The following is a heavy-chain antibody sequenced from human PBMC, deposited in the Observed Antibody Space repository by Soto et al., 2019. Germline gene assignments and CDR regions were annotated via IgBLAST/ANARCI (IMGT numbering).Heavy chain of an antibody. V-gene: IGHV1-18*01. J-gene: IGHJ4*02. CDR2: ISAYNGNT. CDR3: ARARSPYSSSSY. D-gene: IGHD6-6*01. Sequence: ASVKVSCKASGYTFTSYGISWVRQAPGQGLEWMGWISAYNGNTNYAQNLQGRVTMTTDTSTSTAYMELRSLRSDDTAVYYCARARSPYSSSSYWGQGTLVTVSS. CDR1: GYTFTSYG.